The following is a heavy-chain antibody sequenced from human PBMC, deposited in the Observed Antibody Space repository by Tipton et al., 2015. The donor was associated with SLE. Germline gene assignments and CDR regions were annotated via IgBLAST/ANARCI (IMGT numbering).Heavy chain of an antibody. CDR3: AKFPSSAYGDYGY. D-gene: IGHD4-17*01. CDR2: IRGSGDST. J-gene: IGHJ4*02. V-gene: IGHV3-23*01. Sequence: LSLTCTVSGGSISSSTWWSWVRQPPGKGLEWVSSIRGSGDSTYYADSVKGRFTISRDNSKNTLYLQMNSLRAEDTAVYYCAKFPSSAYGDYGYWGQGTLVTVSS. CDR1: GGSISSST.